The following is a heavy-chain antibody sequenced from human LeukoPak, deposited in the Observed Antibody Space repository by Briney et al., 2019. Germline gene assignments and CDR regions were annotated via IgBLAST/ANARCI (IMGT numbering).Heavy chain of an antibody. CDR3: VRHNYGYDY. CDR2: ILNDGGST. CDR1: GFTFNRYW. V-gene: IGHV3-74*01. Sequence: GGSLRLSCTASGFTFNRYWMHWVRQAPGEGPVWVAHILNDGGSTSYADSVKGRFTISRDNAKNTLSLQMNSLRAEDTAVYYCVRHNYGYDYWGQGTPVTVSS. D-gene: IGHD5-18*01. J-gene: IGHJ4*02.